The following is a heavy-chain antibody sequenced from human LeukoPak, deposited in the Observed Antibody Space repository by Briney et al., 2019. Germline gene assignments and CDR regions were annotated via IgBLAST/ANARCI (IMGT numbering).Heavy chain of an antibody. Sequence: GGSLRLSCAASGLSFSSYAMSWVRQAPEKGLEWVSGISGDGGTTIYADSVKGRFTISRDNSKNTLYLQMNSLRVEDTAVYFCAKRGVVIRVILVGFHKEAYYFDSWGQGALVTVSS. D-gene: IGHD3-22*01. V-gene: IGHV3-23*01. CDR1: GLSFSSYA. CDR3: AKRGVVIRVILVGFHKEAYYFDS. CDR2: ISGDGGTT. J-gene: IGHJ4*02.